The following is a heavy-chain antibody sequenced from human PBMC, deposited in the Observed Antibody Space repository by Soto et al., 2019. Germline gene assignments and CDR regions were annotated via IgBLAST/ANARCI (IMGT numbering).Heavy chain of an antibody. CDR1: GLTLSNYG. CDR2: ISGSGGSI. J-gene: IGHJ6*02. Sequence: EVQLLESGGGVVQPGGSLTLSCAVSGLTLSNYGMSWVRQAPGKGLEWVSTISGSGGSIQYTESVKGRFTIASDNSKNMLFLRLDSLRAEDTAVYYCEKEGLRAVTSFYSYGLDIWGQGTTVSVS. D-gene: IGHD4-17*01. CDR3: EKEGLRAVTSFYSYGLDI. V-gene: IGHV3-23*01.